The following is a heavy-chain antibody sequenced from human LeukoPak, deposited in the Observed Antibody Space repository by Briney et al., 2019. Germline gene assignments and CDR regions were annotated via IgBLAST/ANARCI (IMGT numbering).Heavy chain of an antibody. CDR1: GYTFTGYY. CDR2: INPNSGGT. D-gene: IGHD5-18*01. J-gene: IGHJ4*02. CDR3: ATVLSSGYSYGDFDY. Sequence: ASVKVSCKASGYTFTGYYMHWVRQAPGQGLEWMGWINPNSGGTNYAQKFQGRVTMTRDTSISTAYMELSRLRPDDTAVYYCATVLSSGYSYGDFDYWGQGTLVTVSS. V-gene: IGHV1-2*02.